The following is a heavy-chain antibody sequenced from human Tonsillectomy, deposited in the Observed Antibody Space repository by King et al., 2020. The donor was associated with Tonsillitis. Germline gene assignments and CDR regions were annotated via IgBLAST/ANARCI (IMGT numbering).Heavy chain of an antibody. CDR3: ASPATMVRGVMPY. CDR1: GFTFSSYS. V-gene: IGHV3-21*01. D-gene: IGHD3-10*01. CDR2: ISSSSSYI. J-gene: IGHJ4*02. Sequence: VQLVQSGGGLVKPGGSLRLSCAASGFTFSSYSMNWVRQAPGKGLEWVSSISSSSSYIYYADSVKGRFTISRDNAKNSLYLQMNSLRAEDTAVYYCASPATMVRGVMPYWGQGTLVTVSS.